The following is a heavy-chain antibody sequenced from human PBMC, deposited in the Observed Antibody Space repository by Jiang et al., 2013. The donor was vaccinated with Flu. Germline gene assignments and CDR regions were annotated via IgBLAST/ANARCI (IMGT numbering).Heavy chain of an antibody. V-gene: IGHV1-46*01. CDR3: ARERDFGAAAVQDAFDI. J-gene: IGHJ3*02. CDR2: INPSGGST. Sequence: SGAEVKKPGASVKVSCKASGYTFTSYNIHWVQQAPGQGLEWMGIINPSGGSTTYAQRFQGRVTMTRDTSTSTLYMELNSLTSEDTAVYYCARERDFGAAAVQDAFDIWGQGTMVTVSS. CDR1: GYTFTSYN. D-gene: IGHD6-13*01.